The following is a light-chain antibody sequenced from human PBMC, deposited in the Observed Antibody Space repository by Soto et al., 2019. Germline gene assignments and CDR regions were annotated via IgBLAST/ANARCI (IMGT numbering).Light chain of an antibody. CDR2: SNN. CDR3: AAWDDSLKGVL. CDR1: RSNIGDNT. Sequence: QSVLTQPPSASGTPGQRVTISCSGSRSNIGDNTVNWYQQLPGTAPKLLIYSNNERPSGVPDRFSGSKSGTSASLAISGLQSEDEADYYCAAWDDSLKGVLFGGGTKLTVL. V-gene: IGLV1-44*01. J-gene: IGLJ2*01.